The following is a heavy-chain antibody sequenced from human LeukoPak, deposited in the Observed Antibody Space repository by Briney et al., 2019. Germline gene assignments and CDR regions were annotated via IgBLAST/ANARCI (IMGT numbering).Heavy chain of an antibody. J-gene: IGHJ4*02. CDR2: IYSGGST. CDR3: ARDGGARAGKNYTDY. CDR1: GFTVSSNH. D-gene: IGHD6-13*01. Sequence: GGSLRLSCAASGFTVSSNHMSWVRQAPGKGLEWVSVIYSGGSTYYADSVKGRFTISRDNSKNTLYLQMNSLRAEDTAVYYCARDGGARAGKNYTDYWGQGTLVTVSS. V-gene: IGHV3-53*01.